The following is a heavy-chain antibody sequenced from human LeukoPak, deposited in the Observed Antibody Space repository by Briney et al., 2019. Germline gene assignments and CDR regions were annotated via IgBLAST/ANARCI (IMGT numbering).Heavy chain of an antibody. J-gene: IGHJ4*02. CDR3: ARGDGYYGSGSYYNY. CDR1: GFTVSSNS. D-gene: IGHD3-10*01. CDR2: IYSDNT. V-gene: IGHV3-53*01. Sequence: GGSLRLSCTVSGFTVSSNSMSWVRQAPGKGLEWVSFIYSDNTHYSDSVKGRFTISRDNSKNTLYLQMNSLRAEDTAVYYCARGDGYYGSGSYYNYWGQGTLVTVSS.